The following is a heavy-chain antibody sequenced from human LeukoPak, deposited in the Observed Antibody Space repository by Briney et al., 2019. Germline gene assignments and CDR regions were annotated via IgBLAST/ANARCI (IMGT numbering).Heavy chain of an antibody. J-gene: IGHJ4*02. V-gene: IGHV1-46*01. CDR3: TTTIIGTGYYSHFDD. CDR2: INPSGGST. Sequence: GASVKVSCKASGYTFTSYYMHWVRQAPGQGLEWMGIINPSGGSTSYAQKFQGRVTMTRDMSTSTVYMELRSLRSEDTAVYYCTTTIIGTGYYSHFDDWGQGTLVTVSS. CDR1: GYTFTSYY. D-gene: IGHD3-22*01.